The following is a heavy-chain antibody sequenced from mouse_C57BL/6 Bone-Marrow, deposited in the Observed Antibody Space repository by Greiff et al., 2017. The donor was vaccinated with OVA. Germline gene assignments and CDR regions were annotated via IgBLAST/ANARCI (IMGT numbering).Heavy chain of an antibody. CDR1: GYTFTSYW. D-gene: IGHD2-2*01. V-gene: IGHV1-52*01. CDR3: ARFYGYDDYFDY. Sequence: QVQLQQSGAELVRPGSSVKLSCKASGYTFTSYWMHWVKQRPIQGLEWIGNIDPSDSETHYNQKFKDKATLTVDKSSSTAYMQLSSLTSEDSAVYYCARFYGYDDYFDYWGQGTTLTVSS. J-gene: IGHJ2*01. CDR2: IDPSDSET.